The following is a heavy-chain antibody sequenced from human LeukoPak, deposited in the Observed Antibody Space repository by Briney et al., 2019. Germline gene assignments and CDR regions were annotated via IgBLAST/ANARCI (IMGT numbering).Heavy chain of an antibody. CDR2: INQDGSEK. CDR3: ASYDSGSYGYFDL. J-gene: IGHJ2*01. Sequence: GGSLRLSCAASGFTFSSYSMNWVRQAPGKGLEWVANINQDGSEKHYVDSVKGRFTIPRDNAKKSLYLQMNSLRVADTAVYYCASYDSGSYGYFDLWGRGTLVTVSS. CDR1: GFTFSSYS. V-gene: IGHV3-7*01. D-gene: IGHD1-26*01.